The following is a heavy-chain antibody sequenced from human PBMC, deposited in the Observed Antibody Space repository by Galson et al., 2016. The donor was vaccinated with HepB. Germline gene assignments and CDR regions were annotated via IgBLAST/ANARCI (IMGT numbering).Heavy chain of an antibody. D-gene: IGHD2-21*01. CDR1: GVTFSGFW. J-gene: IGHJ4*02. CDR3: LRDVIY. Sequence: SLRLSCAASGVTFSGFWLSWVRQAPGRGLEWVANINGDGSAINYVDSVKGRFTISRDDAKNSLYLQMNSLRTEDTAVYYCLRDVIYWGQGTLVTVSS. V-gene: IGHV3-7*01. CDR2: INGDGSAI.